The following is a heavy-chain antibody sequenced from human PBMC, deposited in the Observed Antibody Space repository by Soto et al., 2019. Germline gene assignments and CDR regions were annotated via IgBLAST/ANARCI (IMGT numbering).Heavy chain of an antibody. Sequence: EVQLVESGGGLVKPGGSLRPSCAASGFTFSSYSMNWVRQAPGKGLEWVSSISSSSSYIYYADSVKGRFTISRDNAKNSLYLQMNSLRAEDTAVYYCARDEGLYCSGGSCYGSFDYWGQGTLVTVSS. CDR1: GFTFSSYS. CDR3: ARDEGLYCSGGSCYGSFDY. CDR2: ISSSSSYI. V-gene: IGHV3-21*01. D-gene: IGHD2-15*01. J-gene: IGHJ4*02.